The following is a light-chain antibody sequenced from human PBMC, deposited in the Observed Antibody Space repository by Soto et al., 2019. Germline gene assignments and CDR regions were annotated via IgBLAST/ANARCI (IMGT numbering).Light chain of an antibody. CDR3: CSYAGSVI. Sequence: QSVLTQPASVSGSPGQSITISCSGTIIDVGSYNLISWYQQHPGKAPKLLIYEVTKRPSGVSHRFSGSKSGNTASLTISGLRADDEADYYCCSYAGSVIFGGGTQLTVL. J-gene: IGLJ2*01. CDR1: IIDVGSYNL. V-gene: IGLV2-23*02. CDR2: EVT.